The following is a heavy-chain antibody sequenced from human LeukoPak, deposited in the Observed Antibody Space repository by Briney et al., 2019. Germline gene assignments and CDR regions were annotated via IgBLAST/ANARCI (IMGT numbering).Heavy chain of an antibody. J-gene: IGHJ3*02. CDR3: AKSYDRDALDI. CDR2: IKSGATTM. CDR1: GFSFSDYY. V-gene: IGHV3-11*04. D-gene: IGHD3-16*01. Sequence: GGSLRLSCEASGFSFSDYYMTWIRQPPGKGLEWIAYIKSGATTMYYADSVKGRFTISRDNSKNTLYLQMNSLRAEDTAVYYCAKSYDRDALDIWGQGTMVTVSS.